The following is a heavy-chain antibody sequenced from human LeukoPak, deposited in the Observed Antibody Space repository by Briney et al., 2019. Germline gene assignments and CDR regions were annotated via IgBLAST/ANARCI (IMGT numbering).Heavy chain of an antibody. CDR3: AKDLYSRVPAASYYFDY. D-gene: IGHD2-2*01. Sequence: GGSLRLSCAASGFTFSNSALNWVRQAPGKGLEWVSTIANSGDDTYYADSVKGRFTISRDNFRNTLYLQMNSLRAEDTAVYYCAKDLYSRVPAASYYFDYWGQGTLVTVSS. J-gene: IGHJ4*02. CDR1: GFTFSNSA. CDR2: IANSGDDT. V-gene: IGHV3-23*01.